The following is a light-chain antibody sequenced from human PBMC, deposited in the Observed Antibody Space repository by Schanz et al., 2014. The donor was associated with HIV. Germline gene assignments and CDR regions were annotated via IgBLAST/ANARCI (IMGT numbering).Light chain of an antibody. Sequence: QSVLTQPPSVSGAPGQRVTISCAGSSSNIGAGYDVHWYHHLPGSAPKLLISGNNNRPSGVPDRFSGSKSGTSASLAITGLQAEDEADYYCCSYSRSGTPHYVFGTGTKVTVL. CDR3: CSYSRSGTPHYV. V-gene: IGLV1-40*01. CDR1: SSNIGAGYD. CDR2: GNN. J-gene: IGLJ1*01.